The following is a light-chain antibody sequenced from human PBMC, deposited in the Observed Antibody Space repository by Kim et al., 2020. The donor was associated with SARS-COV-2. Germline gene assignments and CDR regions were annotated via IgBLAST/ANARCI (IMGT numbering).Light chain of an antibody. J-gene: IGLJ3*02. CDR1: SGHSSYI. CDR3: ETWDSNTWV. Sequence: QPVLTQSSSASASPGSSVKLTCTLSSGHSSYIIAWHQQQPGKAPRYLMKLEGSGSYNKGSGVPDRFSGSSSGADRYLTISNLQSEDEADYYCETWDSNTWVFGGGTKLTVL. V-gene: IGLV4-60*03. CDR2: LEGSGSY.